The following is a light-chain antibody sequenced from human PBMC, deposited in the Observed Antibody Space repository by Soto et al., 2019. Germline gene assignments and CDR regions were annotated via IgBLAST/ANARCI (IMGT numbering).Light chain of an antibody. CDR2: VYSDGSH. CDR3: QTWDKDFKWQ. CDR1: SGRTSYT. J-gene: IGLJ2*01. V-gene: IGLV4-69*01. Sequence: QPVLTQSPSASASLGASVKLTCTLSSGRTSYTIAWHQQQPGKGPRYLMKVYSDGSHIKGDGIPDRFSGSTSGAERYLTISNLQSEDEADYYCQTWDKDFKWQFGGGTMLTVL.